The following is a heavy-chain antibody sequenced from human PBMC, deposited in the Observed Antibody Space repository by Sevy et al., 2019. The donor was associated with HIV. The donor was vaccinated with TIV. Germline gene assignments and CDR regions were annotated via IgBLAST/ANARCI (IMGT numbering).Heavy chain of an antibody. V-gene: IGHV3-30*18. CDR3: AKDYIVFVPAAIPLSGMDV. Sequence: GGSLRLSCAASGFTFSSYGMHWVRQAPGKGLEWVAVISYDGSNKYYADSVKGPFTISRDNSKNTLYLQMNSLRAEDTAVYYCAKDYIVFVPAAIPLSGMDVWGQGTTVTVSS. J-gene: IGHJ6*02. D-gene: IGHD2-2*01. CDR1: GFTFSSYG. CDR2: ISYDGSNK.